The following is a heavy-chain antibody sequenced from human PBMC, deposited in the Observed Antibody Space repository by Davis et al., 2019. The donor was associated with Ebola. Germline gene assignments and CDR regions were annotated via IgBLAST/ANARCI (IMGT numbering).Heavy chain of an antibody. J-gene: IGHJ4*02. CDR3: ARDELWYRFDY. CDR2: IWYDGSNK. CDR1: GFTFSGSA. D-gene: IGHD3-10*01. Sequence: GGSLRLSCAASGFTFSGSAMHWVRQAPGKGLEWVAVIWYDGSNKYYADSVKGRFTISRDNSKNTLYLQMNSLRDEDTAVYYCARDELWYRFDYWGQGTLVTVSS. V-gene: IGHV3-33*08.